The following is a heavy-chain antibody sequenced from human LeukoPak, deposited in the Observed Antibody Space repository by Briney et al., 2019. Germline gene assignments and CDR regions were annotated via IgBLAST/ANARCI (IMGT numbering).Heavy chain of an antibody. Sequence: GGSLRLSCAASGFTFSSSAMSWVRQAPGKGLEWVSAISNNGGYTYYADSVQGRFTISRDNSKDTLYVQMNSLRAEDTAVYYCARGRGADYGGNSGYFDYWGQGTLVTVSS. CDR3: ARGRGADYGGNSGYFDY. D-gene: IGHD4-23*01. CDR2: ISNNGGYT. V-gene: IGHV3-23*01. CDR1: GFTFSSSA. J-gene: IGHJ4*02.